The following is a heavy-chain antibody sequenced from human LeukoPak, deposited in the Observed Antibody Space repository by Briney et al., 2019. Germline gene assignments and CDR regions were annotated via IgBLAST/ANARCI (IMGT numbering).Heavy chain of an antibody. D-gene: IGHD3-10*01. V-gene: IGHV1-69*13. CDR2: IIPIFGTA. CDR3: ARGTYYYGSGSYVGVDY. CDR1: GGTFSSYA. Sequence: ASVKVSCKASGGTFSSYAISWVRQAPGQGLEWMRGIIPIFGTANYAQKFQGRVTITADESTSTAYMELSSLRSEDTAVYYCARGTYYYGSGSYVGVDYWGQGTLVTVSS. J-gene: IGHJ4*02.